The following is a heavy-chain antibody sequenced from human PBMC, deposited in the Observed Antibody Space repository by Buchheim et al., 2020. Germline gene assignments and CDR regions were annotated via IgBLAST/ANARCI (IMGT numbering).Heavy chain of an antibody. CDR1: GFTFSDYY. D-gene: IGHD6-6*01. J-gene: IGHJ4*02. V-gene: IGHV3-11*06. CDR3: AKAGSSLGRFDS. Sequence: QVQLVESGGGLVKPGGSLRLSCAASGFTFSDYYMTWIRQAPGKGLEWVSHISTGSSYRKYADSVKGRFTISRDNARDALYLQMNSLRAEDTAVYYCAKAGSSLGRFDSWGQGTL. CDR2: ISTGSSYR.